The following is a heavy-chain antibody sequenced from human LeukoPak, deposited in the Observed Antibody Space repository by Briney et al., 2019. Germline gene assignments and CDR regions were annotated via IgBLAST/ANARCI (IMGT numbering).Heavy chain of an antibody. CDR1: GFTLSSYA. J-gene: IGHJ4*02. Sequence: GRSLRLSCAASGFTLSSYAMHWVRQAPGKGLEWVAVISYDGSNKYYADSVKGRFTISRDNSKNTLYLQMNSLRAEDTAVYYCARGYCSGGSCSTIDYGGQGTLVTVSS. D-gene: IGHD2-15*01. V-gene: IGHV3-30*14. CDR2: ISYDGSNK. CDR3: ARGYCSGGSCSTIDY.